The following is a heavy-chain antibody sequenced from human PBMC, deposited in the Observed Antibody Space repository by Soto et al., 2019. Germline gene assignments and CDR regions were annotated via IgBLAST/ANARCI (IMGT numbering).Heavy chain of an antibody. Sequence: SETLSLTCTVSGGSISSGGYYWSWIRQHPGKGLEWIGYIYYSGSTYYNPSLKSQVTISVDTSKNQFSLKLSSVTAADTAVYYCARDRGHGDPHNYYYGMDVWGQGTTVTVSS. J-gene: IGHJ6*02. CDR2: IYYSGST. CDR1: GGSISSGGYY. CDR3: ARDRGHGDPHNYYYGMDV. D-gene: IGHD4-17*01. V-gene: IGHV4-31*01.